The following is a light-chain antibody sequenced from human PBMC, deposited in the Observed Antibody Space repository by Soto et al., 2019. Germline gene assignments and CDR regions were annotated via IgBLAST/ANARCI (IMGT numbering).Light chain of an antibody. Sequence: QSVLTQPPSVSGAPGQRVTISCTGSSSNIGAGYDVHWYQQLPGTAPTLLSYGNSNRPSGVPVRFSGSKSGTSASLAITGLQAEDEADYYCQSYDSSLSGWVFGGGTKLTVL. V-gene: IGLV1-40*01. CDR1: SSNIGAGYD. CDR2: GNS. J-gene: IGLJ3*02. CDR3: QSYDSSLSGWV.